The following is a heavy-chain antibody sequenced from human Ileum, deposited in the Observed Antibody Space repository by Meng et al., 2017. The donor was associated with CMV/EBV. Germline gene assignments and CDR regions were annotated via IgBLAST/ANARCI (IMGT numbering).Heavy chain of an antibody. Sequence: QLKLQESGPGLVKPSETLSLTCPVSGGSISGSNHYWGWIRRPPGKGLEWIGHIYEDRTTYYNSSLKSRVAISVDTSRNQFSLKLNSLTAADTAVYYCEAYSHGWSGGSIVNWGQGTLVTVSS. J-gene: IGHJ4*02. V-gene: IGHV4-39*07. CDR2: IYEDRTT. CDR3: EAYSHGWSGGSIVN. D-gene: IGHD6-19*01. CDR1: GGSISGSNHY.